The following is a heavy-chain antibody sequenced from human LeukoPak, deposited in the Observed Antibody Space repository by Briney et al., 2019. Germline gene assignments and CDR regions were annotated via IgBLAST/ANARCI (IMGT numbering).Heavy chain of an antibody. CDR1: GFTFSSYA. Sequence: GGSLRLSCAASGFTFSSYAMRWVRQAPGKGLEYVSAISSNGGSTYYANSVKGRFTISRDNSKNTLYLQMGSLRAEDMAVYYCARDQLLWFGAFDYWGQGTLVNVSS. D-gene: IGHD3-10*01. J-gene: IGHJ4*02. CDR2: ISSNGGST. V-gene: IGHV3-64*01. CDR3: ARDQLLWFGAFDY.